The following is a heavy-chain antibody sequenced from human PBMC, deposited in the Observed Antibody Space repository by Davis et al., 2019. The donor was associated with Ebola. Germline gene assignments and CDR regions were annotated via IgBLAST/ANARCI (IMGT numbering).Heavy chain of an antibody. J-gene: IGHJ5*02. CDR3: ARADWTA. D-gene: IGHD1-1*01. CDR2: MSTSGGSM. CDR1: GFTFSSYA. V-gene: IGHV3-48*03. Sequence: GESLKISCAASGFTFSSYAMSWVRQTPGKGLEWISYMSTSGGSMYYADSVKGRFTISRDNAKNSLYLQMNSLRVEDTAIYYCARADWTAWGQGTLVTVSS.